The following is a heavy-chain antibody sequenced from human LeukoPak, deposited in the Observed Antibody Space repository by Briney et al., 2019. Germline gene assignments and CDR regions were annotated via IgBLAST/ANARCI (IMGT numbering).Heavy chain of an antibody. CDR1: GITFSNYG. Sequence: GGSLRLSCGASGITFSNYGMHWVRQAPGKGLEWVAFIRYDGDNKHYADSVKGRFTISRDNSKSTLYLQMNSLRPEDTAVYYCANGPHYNILTGYYKVRSHLDYWGQGTLVTVSS. V-gene: IGHV3-30*02. J-gene: IGHJ4*02. D-gene: IGHD3-9*01. CDR2: IRYDGDNK. CDR3: ANGPHYNILTGYYKVRSHLDY.